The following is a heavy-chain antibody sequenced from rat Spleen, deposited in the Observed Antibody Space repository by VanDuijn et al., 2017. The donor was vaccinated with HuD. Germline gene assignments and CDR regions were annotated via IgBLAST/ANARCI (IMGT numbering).Heavy chain of an antibody. CDR1: GYSITSSYR. CDR2: INSAGCT. CDR3: ASLYSSYSLYYFDY. Sequence: EVQLQESGPGLVKPSQSLSLTCSVTGYSITSSYRWNWIRKFPGNKLEWMGYINSAGCTNYNPSLKSRISITRDTSKNQFFLQVNSVTTEDTATYYCASLYSSYSLYYFDYWGQGVMVTVSS. D-gene: IGHD1-2*01. V-gene: IGHV3-3*01. J-gene: IGHJ2*01.